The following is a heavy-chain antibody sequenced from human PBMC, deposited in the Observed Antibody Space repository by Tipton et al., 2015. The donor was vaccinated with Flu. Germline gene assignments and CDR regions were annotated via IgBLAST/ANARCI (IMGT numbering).Heavy chain of an antibody. CDR1: GYTFTGYY. D-gene: IGHD1-26*01. J-gene: IGHJ6*02. CDR3: ARTLATGYYYYGMDV. V-gene: IGHV1-2*06. Sequence: QLVQSGAEVKEPGASVKVSCKASGYTFTGYYMHWVRQAPGQGLEWMGRINPNSGGTNYAQKFQGRVTMTRDTSISTAYMELSRLRSDDTAVYYCARTLATGYYYYGMDVWGQGTTVTVPS. CDR2: INPNSGGT.